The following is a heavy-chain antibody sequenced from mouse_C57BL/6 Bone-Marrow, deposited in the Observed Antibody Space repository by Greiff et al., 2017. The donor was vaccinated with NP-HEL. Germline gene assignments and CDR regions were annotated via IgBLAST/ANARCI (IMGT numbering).Heavy chain of an antibody. J-gene: IGHJ4*01. CDR2: ISSGGSYT. V-gene: IGHV5-6*02. Sequence: EVKVVESGGDLVKPGGSLKLSCAASGFTFSSYGMSWVRQTPDKRLEWVATISSGGSYTYYPDSVKGRFTISRDNAKHTLYLEMCSQKCENTVMYDCARRNWDDYAMDYWGQGTSVTVAS. D-gene: IGHD4-1*01. CDR1: GFTFSSYG. CDR3: ARRNWDDYAMDY.